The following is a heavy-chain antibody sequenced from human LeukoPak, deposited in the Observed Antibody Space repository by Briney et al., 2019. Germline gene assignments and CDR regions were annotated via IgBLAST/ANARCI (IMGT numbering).Heavy chain of an antibody. CDR3: ARRLRGIAAAGTFDY. Sequence: SETLSLTCTVSGGSISSSDYYWGWIRQPPGKGLEWIGTIYYSGSTYYNPSLKSRVTMSVDTSKNQFSLKLSSVTAADTAVYYCARRLRGIAAAGTFDYWGQGTLVTVSS. V-gene: IGHV4-39*01. CDR2: IYYSGST. D-gene: IGHD6-13*01. CDR1: GGSISSSDYY. J-gene: IGHJ4*02.